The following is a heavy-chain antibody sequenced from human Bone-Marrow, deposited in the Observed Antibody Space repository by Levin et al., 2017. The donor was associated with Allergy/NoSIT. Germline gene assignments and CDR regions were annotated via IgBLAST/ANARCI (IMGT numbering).Heavy chain of an antibody. CDR1: GFTFTSYA. J-gene: IGHJ4*02. D-gene: IGHD6-19*01. CDR3: AKIQQWLGDFDH. Sequence: SCAASGFTFTSYAMTWVRQAPGKGLEWVSLVSGTGDTKYYADSLKGRFAISRDNSKDTLYLQMNSLRAEDTAIYYCAKIQQWLGDFDHWGQGTLVTVSS. V-gene: IGHV3-23*01. CDR2: VSGTGDTK.